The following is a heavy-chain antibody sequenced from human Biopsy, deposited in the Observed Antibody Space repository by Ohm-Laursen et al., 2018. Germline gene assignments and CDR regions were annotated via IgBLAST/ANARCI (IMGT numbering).Heavy chain of an antibody. J-gene: IGHJ1*01. V-gene: IGHV1-69*06. CDR3: ATKLTGYFHH. CDR1: GGTFSNYG. CDR2: NIPILGTG. Sequence: SVKVSCKAPGGTFSNYGVNWVRQAPGQGLEWLGGNIPILGTGNYAQKFQDRVTVAADTSTSTATMELRSLRSGDTTVYYCATKLTGYFHHWGQGTLVIVSS. D-gene: IGHD3-9*01.